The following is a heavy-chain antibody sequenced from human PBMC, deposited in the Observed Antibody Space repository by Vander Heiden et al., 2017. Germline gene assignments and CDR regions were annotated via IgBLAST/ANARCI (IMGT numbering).Heavy chain of an antibody. Sequence: EVQLLESGGGLVQPGGSLRLSCAASGFTFISYAMRWVRQAPGKGLAWVAAISGSGGSTYYADSVKGRFTISRDNSKNTLYLQMNSLRAEDTAVYYCAKGDNYDSSGYYPYYFDYWGQGTLVTVSS. CDR1: GFTFISYA. CDR3: AKGDNYDSSGYYPYYFDY. V-gene: IGHV3-23*01. D-gene: IGHD3-22*01. CDR2: ISGSGGST. J-gene: IGHJ4*02.